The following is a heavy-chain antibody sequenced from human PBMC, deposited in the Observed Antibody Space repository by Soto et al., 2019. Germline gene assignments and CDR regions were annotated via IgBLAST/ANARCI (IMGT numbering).Heavy chain of an antibody. Sequence: GGSLRLSCAAPGFTFSDYYMSWIRQAPGKGLEWVSYISSSSSYTNYADSVKGRFTISRDNAKNSLYLKMNSLRAEDTAVYYCARGGDPVLTGTDAFDIWGQGTMVTVSS. V-gene: IGHV3-11*06. CDR3: ARGGDPVLTGTDAFDI. J-gene: IGHJ3*02. CDR1: GFTFSDYY. D-gene: IGHD7-27*01. CDR2: ISSSSSYT.